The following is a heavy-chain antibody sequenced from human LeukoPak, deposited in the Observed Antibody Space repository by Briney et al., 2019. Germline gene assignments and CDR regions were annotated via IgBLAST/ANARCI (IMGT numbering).Heavy chain of an antibody. J-gene: IGHJ4*02. CDR3: AKDGDHDGSGSYFRGYYFDY. Sequence: GGSLRLSCAASGFTFSNYAMSWVRQAPGKGLEWVSAIRGSDGPTYYADSVKGRFTISRDNSKKTLYLQMNSLRAEDTAVYYCAKDGDHDGSGSYFRGYYFDYWGQGTLVTVSS. D-gene: IGHD3-10*01. CDR1: GFTFSNYA. V-gene: IGHV3-23*01. CDR2: IRGSDGPT.